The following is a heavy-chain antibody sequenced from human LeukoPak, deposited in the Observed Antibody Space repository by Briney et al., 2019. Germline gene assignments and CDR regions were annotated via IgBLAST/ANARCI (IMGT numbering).Heavy chain of an antibody. J-gene: IGHJ3*02. D-gene: IGHD4-23*01. Sequence: GGSLRLSCAASGFTFSSYAMTWVRQAPGKGLEWVSTIYPSGSSTDYADSVMGRFTISRDNSKNTLYLQMNGLRAEDTAVYYCAREGGNAAFDIWGQGTMVTVSS. CDR1: GFTFSSYA. CDR3: AREGGNAAFDI. V-gene: IGHV3-23*01. CDR2: IYPSGSST.